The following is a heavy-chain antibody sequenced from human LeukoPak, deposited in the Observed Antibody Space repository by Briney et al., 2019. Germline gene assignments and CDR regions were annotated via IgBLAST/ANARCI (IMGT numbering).Heavy chain of an antibody. D-gene: IGHD1-7*01. CDR2: IYYSGST. Sequence: SETLSLTCAVYGGSFSGYYWSWIRQPPGKGLEWIGYIYYSGSTNYNPSLKSRVTISVGTSKNQFSLKLSSVTAADTAVYYCARLKLVYFDYWGQGTLVTVSS. V-gene: IGHV4-59*08. CDR3: ARLKLVYFDY. J-gene: IGHJ4*02. CDR1: GGSFSGYY.